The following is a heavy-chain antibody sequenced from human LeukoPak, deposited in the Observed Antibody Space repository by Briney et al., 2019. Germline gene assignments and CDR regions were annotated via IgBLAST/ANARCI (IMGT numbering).Heavy chain of an antibody. CDR2: IIPILGIA. V-gene: IGHV1-69*04. CDR3: ARDYYDSSGYYYYYFDY. D-gene: IGHD3-22*01. J-gene: IGHJ4*02. Sequence: SVKVSCKASGGXFSSYAISWVRQAPGQGLEWMGRIIPILGIANYAQKFQGRVTITADKSTSTAYMELSSLRSEDTAVYYCARDYYDSSGYYYYYFDYWGQGTLVTVSS. CDR1: GGXFSSYA.